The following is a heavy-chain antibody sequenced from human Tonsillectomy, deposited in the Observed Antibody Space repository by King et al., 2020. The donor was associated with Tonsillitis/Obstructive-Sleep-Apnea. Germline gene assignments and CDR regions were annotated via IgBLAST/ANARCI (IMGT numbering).Heavy chain of an antibody. Sequence: QLQESGPGLVKPSGTLSLTCAVSGGSISSSNWWIWVRQPPGKGLEWIVEIYHRGSTNYNPSLKMRVTISVDKSKNQFSLKLSSVTAADTAVYYCARVRPWQSGTPGLAFDIWGQGTMVTVSS. J-gene: IGHJ3*02. CDR1: GGSISSSNW. CDR3: ARVRPWQSGTPGLAFDI. D-gene: IGHD1-1*01. CDR2: IYHRGST. V-gene: IGHV4-4*02.